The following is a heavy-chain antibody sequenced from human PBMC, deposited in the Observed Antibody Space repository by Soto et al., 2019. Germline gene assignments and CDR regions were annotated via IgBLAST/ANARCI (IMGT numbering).Heavy chain of an antibody. V-gene: IGHV4-31*03. Sequence: SETLSLTCTVSGGSISSGDYYWSWIRQHPGKGLEWIGYIYYSRSTYYNPSLKSRVTISVDMSKNQFSLRLSSVTAADTAVYYCARVDYYDSSGYYLGAFDIWGQGTMVTV. CDR1: GGSISSGDYY. D-gene: IGHD3-22*01. CDR2: IYYSRST. J-gene: IGHJ3*02. CDR3: ARVDYYDSSGYYLGAFDI.